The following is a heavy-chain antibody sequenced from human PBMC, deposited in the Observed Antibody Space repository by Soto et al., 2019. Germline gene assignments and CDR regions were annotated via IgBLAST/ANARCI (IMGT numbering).Heavy chain of an antibody. CDR1: GFSLSTSGVG. CDR3: AHRPRKVGATDYFDY. Sequence: QITLKESGPTLVKPTQTLTLTCTFSGFSLSTSGVGVGWIRQPPGKALEWLALIYWDDDKRYSPSLKSRLTITKDTSKNQVVLTMTNMDSVDTATYYCAHRPRKVGATDYFDYWGQGTLVTVSS. J-gene: IGHJ4*02. D-gene: IGHD1-26*01. V-gene: IGHV2-5*02. CDR2: IYWDDDK.